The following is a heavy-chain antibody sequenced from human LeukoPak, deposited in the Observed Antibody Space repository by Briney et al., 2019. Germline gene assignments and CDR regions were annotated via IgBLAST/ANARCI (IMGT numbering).Heavy chain of an antibody. CDR2: IYTSGST. J-gene: IGHJ6*03. CDR3: ARLISGIAAAGTPPRSQWGYYYMDV. V-gene: IGHV4-61*02. D-gene: IGHD6-13*01. Sequence: SETLSLTCTVSGGSISSGSYYWRWIRQPAGKGLEWIGRIYTSGSTNYNPSLKSRVTISVDTSKNQFSLKLSSVTAADTAVYYCARLISGIAAAGTPPRSQWGYYYMDVWGKGTTVTVSS. CDR1: GGSISSGSYY.